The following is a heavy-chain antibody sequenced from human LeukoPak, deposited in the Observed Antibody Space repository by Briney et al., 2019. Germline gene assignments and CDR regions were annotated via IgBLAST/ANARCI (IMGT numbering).Heavy chain of an antibody. J-gene: IGHJ5*02. V-gene: IGHV4-59*01. Sequence: SETLSLTCTVSGGSISSYYWSWIRQPPGKGLEWIGYIYHSGSTNYNPSLKSRVTISVDTSKNQFSLKLSSVTAADTAVYYCARVPAAPEGYNWFDPWGQGTLVTVSS. CDR3: ARVPAAPEGYNWFDP. D-gene: IGHD2-2*01. CDR1: GGSISSYY. CDR2: IYHSGST.